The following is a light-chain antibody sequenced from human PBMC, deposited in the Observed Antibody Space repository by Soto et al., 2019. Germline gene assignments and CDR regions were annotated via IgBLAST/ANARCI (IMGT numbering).Light chain of an antibody. V-gene: IGLV3-1*01. CDR1: KLGDKY. J-gene: IGLJ1*01. Sequence: SYELTQPPSVSVSPGQTASITCSGDKLGDKYACWYQQKPGQSPVLVIYQDSKRPSGIPERFSGSNSGNTATLTISGTQAMDEADYYCGTWDSSLSAFVFGTGTKLTVL. CDR3: GTWDSSLSAFV. CDR2: QDS.